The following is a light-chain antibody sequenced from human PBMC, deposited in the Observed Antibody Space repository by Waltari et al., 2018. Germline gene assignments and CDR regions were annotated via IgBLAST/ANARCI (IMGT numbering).Light chain of an antibody. J-gene: IGKJ4*01. CDR3: QQYTTYLVT. CDR2: KAS. Sequence: DIQMTQSPPTLSASVVDRATITCRASQSISDWLAWYQQKPGKAPKLLIYKASSLESGVPSRFSGSGSGTEFTLTISSLQPDDSATYFCQQYTTYLVTFGGGTKVEIK. CDR1: QSISDW. V-gene: IGKV1-5*03.